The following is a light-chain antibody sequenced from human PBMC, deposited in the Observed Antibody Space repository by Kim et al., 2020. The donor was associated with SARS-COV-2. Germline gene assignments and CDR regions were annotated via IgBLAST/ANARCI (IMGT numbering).Light chain of an antibody. CDR3: QQHSAWPLT. J-gene: IGKJ4*01. Sequence: EIVMTQSPATLSVSPGERATLSCRASQSIRNDYLAWYQQRPGQAPRLVIHEISKRASGVPDRFSGGGSGTDFTLTISSLQSEDSAVYYCQQHSAWPLTFGGGTKVDIK. CDR1: QSIRND. CDR2: EIS. V-gene: IGKV3D-15*01.